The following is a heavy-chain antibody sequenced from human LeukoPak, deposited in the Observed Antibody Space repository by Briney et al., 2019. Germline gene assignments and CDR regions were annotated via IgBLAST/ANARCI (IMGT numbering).Heavy chain of an antibody. CDR3: ARAGGYDWANWFDP. CDR2: IYTSGST. J-gene: IGHJ5*02. D-gene: IGHD5-12*01. V-gene: IGHV4-4*07. Sequence: SETLSLTCTVSGGSISSYCWSWIRQPAGKGLEWIGRIYTSGSTNYNPSLKSRVTISVDTSKNQFSLKLSSVTAADTAVYYCARAGGYDWANWFDPWGQGTLVTVSS. CDR1: GGSISSYC.